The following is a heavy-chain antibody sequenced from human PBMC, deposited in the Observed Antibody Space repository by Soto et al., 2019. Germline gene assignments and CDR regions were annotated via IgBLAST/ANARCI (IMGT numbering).Heavy chain of an antibody. CDR3: ARTGEIHSAFDI. J-gene: IGHJ3*02. V-gene: IGHV3-21*01. Sequence: PGGSLRLSCGASGFTFSSYSMNWVRQAPGKGLEWVSSISSRSAYIFYADSVKGRFIISRDNAKNSLYLQMNSLRAGDTAVYYCARTGEIHSAFDIWGQGTMVTVSS. D-gene: IGHD3-10*01. CDR1: GFTFSSYS. CDR2: ISSRSAYI.